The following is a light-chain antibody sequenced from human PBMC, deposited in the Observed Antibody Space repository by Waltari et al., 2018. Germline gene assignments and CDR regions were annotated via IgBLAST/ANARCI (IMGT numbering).Light chain of an antibody. CDR3: CSYAGSNTVL. J-gene: IGLJ2*01. Sequence: QSALTRPASVSGSPEQSIPISCTGTSSDVGSYNLVSWYQQHPGKAPKLMISEVNERPSGVSIRFSGSKSGNTASLTISGLQAEDEADYYCCSYAGSNTVLFGGGTKLTVL. CDR2: EVN. CDR1: SSDVGSYNL. V-gene: IGLV2-23*02.